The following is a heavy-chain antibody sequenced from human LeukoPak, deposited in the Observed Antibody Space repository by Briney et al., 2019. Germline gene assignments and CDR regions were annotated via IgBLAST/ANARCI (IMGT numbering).Heavy chain of an antibody. CDR3: ARVKRYGDYDFDY. CDR1: GYTFTSYY. CDR2: IIPIFGTA. V-gene: IGHV1-69*13. D-gene: IGHD4-17*01. Sequence: ASVTVSCTASGYTFTSYYMHWVRQAPGQGLEWMGGIIPIFGTANYAQKFQGRVTITADESTSTAYMELSSLRSEDTAVYYCARVKRYGDYDFDYWGQGTLVTVSS. J-gene: IGHJ4*02.